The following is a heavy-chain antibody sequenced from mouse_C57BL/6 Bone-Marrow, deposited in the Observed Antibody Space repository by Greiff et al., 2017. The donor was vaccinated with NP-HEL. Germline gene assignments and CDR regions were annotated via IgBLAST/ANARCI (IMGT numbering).Heavy chain of an antibody. D-gene: IGHD1-1*01. CDR1: GFTFSSYA. V-gene: IGHV5-4*01. CDR2: ISDGGSYT. CDR3: ARGGLLRYNAMDY. J-gene: IGHJ4*01. Sequence: EVQRVESGGGLVKPGGSLKLSCAASGFTFSSYAMSWVRQTPEKRLEWVATISDGGSYTYYPDNVKGRFTISRDNAKNNLYLQMSHLKSEDTAMYYCARGGLLRYNAMDYWGQGTSVTVSS.